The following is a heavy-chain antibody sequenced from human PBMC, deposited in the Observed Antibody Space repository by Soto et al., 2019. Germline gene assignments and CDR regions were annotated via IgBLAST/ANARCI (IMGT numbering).Heavy chain of an antibody. J-gene: IGHJ4*02. CDR1: GFTFSDYY. CDR2: ISSSAGTI. CDR3: AKDRKKIAVAGAFDF. V-gene: IGHV3-11*01. D-gene: IGHD6-19*01. Sequence: GGSLRLSCTASGFTFSDYYMSWIRQAPGKGLEWVSYISSSAGTIYYADSVRGRFTISRDDSKNTLYLQMNSLGAEDTAVYYCAKDRKKIAVAGAFDFWGQGTLVTVSS.